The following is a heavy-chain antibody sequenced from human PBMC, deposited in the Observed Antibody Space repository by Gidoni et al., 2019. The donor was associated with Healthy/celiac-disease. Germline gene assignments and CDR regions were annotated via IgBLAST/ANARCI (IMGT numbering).Heavy chain of an antibody. CDR1: GFTFNGYA. CDR2: ISWNSGSI. D-gene: IGHD6-19*01. CDR3: AKDGGSGWFDY. V-gene: IGHV3-9*01. J-gene: IGHJ4*02. Sequence: EVQLVESGGGLVQPGRSLSLSCAASGFTFNGYAMHWVRQARGKGLEWVSGISWNSGSIGYADSVKGRFTISRDNAKNSLYLQMNSLRAEDTALYYCAKDGGSGWFDYWGQGTLVTVSS.